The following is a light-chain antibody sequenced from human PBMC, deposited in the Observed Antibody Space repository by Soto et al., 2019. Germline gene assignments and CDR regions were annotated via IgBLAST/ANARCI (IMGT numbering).Light chain of an antibody. V-gene: IGKV3-20*01. Sequence: EIVLTQSPGTLSLSPGERATLSCRASQSVSSTYFGWYQQKSGQAPRLLIYATSSRAAGIPDRFSGSGSGTDFSLTISRLEPEHFAVDYCQQYESSPPGYTFGQGTKLEIK. CDR2: ATS. CDR3: QQYESSPPGYT. CDR1: QSVSSTY. J-gene: IGKJ2*01.